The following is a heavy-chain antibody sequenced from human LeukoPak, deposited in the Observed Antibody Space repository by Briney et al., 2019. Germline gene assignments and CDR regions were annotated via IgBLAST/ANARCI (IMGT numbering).Heavy chain of an antibody. J-gene: IGHJ4*02. CDR3: AESIAVAGHYFDY. Sequence: SQTLSLTCTVYSGSFSGYYWGWMRQRPGKGLEWMGEIKHSASTNYNPSLKSRVTISVDTSKNQFSLKLSSVTAADTAVYYCAESIAVAGHYFDYWGQGTLVTVSS. V-gene: IGHV4-34*01. CDR2: IKHSAST. CDR1: SGSFSGYY. D-gene: IGHD6-19*01.